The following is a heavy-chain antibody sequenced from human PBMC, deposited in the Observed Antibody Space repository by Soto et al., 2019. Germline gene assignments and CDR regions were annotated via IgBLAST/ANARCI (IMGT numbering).Heavy chain of an antibody. J-gene: IGHJ6*03. CDR3: EKDRYDFWSRSHYYYYYMDV. Sequence: EVQLLESGGGLVQPGGSLRLSCAASGFTFSSYAMSWVRQAPGKGLEWVSAISGSGGSTYYADSVKGRFTISRDNSKNTLYLQMNSLRAEDTAVYYCEKDRYDFWSRSHYYYYYMDVWGKGTTVTVSS. D-gene: IGHD3-3*01. CDR2: ISGSGGST. CDR1: GFTFSSYA. V-gene: IGHV3-23*01.